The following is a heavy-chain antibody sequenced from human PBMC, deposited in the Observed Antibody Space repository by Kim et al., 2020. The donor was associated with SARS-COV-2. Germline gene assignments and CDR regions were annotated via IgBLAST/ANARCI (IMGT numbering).Heavy chain of an antibody. V-gene: IGHV3-30*04. Sequence: GGSLRLSCAASGFTFSSYAMHWVRQAPGKGLEWVAVISYDGSNKYYADSVKGRFTISRDNSKNTLYLQMNSLRAEDTAVYYCARDGPRNPWFGELRGYYYYGMDVWGQGTTVTVSS. CDR1: GFTFSSYA. D-gene: IGHD3-10*01. CDR2: ISYDGSNK. CDR3: ARDGPRNPWFGELRGYYYYGMDV. J-gene: IGHJ6*02.